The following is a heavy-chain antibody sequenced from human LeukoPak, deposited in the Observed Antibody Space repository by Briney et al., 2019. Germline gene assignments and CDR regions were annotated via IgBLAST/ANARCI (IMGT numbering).Heavy chain of an antibody. CDR2: IYYSGST. CDR1: GGSISSSSYY. D-gene: IGHD1-1*01. V-gene: IGHV4-39*07. J-gene: IGHJ6*03. CDR3: ARDLERVHGYYMDV. Sequence: SETLSLTCTVSGGSISSSSYYWGWIRQPPGKGLEWIGSIYYSGSTYYNPSLKSRITISVDTSKNQFSLKLSSVTAADTAVYYCARDLERVHGYYMDVWGKGTTVTVSS.